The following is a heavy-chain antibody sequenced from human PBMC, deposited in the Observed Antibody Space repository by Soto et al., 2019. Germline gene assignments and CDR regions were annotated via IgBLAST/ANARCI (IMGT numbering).Heavy chain of an antibody. CDR2: IIPLFRTP. V-gene: IGHV1-69*12. CDR3: ARENDPLHLGGNYYYFLDV. D-gene: IGHD1-1*01. Sequence: QVQLVQSGAEMKEPGSSVKVSCKTSGGTFSSSAISWLRQAPGQGLEWMGGIIPLFRTPDYAQKFQGRVTTAADESTSTAYMELSSPRSEDTAVYYCARENDPLHLGGNYYYFLDVWGQGTTITVSS. CDR1: GGTFSSSA. J-gene: IGHJ6*02.